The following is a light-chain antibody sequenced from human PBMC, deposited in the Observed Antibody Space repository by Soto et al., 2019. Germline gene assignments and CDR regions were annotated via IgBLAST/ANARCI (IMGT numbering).Light chain of an antibody. Sequence: QSVLTQPASVSGSPGQSITIACTGTNRDVGSYNLVSWYQQRPGEAPKLIISEVRNRPSGISYRFTGSKSGNTASLTISRVEAGDEADYYCQVWDSSSDHWVFGGGTKLTVL. CDR1: NRDVGSYNL. CDR3: QVWDSSSDHWV. V-gene: IGLV2-14*01. CDR2: EVR. J-gene: IGLJ3*02.